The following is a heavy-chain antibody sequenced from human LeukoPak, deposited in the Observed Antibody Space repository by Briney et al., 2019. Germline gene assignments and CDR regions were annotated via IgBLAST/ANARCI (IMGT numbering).Heavy chain of an antibody. CDR3: ARGVTKVVVISTYPPEKRLYNWFDP. CDR2: MYYSGSS. J-gene: IGHJ5*02. D-gene: IGHD3-22*01. V-gene: IGHV4-39*01. Sequence: SETLSLTCNVSGGSISSSSYYWGWIRQPPGKGLEWIGSMYYSGSSYYNPSLKSRVTISVDTSKNQFSLKLSSVTAADTAVYYCARGVTKVVVISTYPPEKRLYNWFDPWGQGTLVTVSS. CDR1: GGSISSSSYY.